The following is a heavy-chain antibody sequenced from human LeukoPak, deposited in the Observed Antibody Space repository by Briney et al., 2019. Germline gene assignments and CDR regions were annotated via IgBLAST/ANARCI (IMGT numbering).Heavy chain of an antibody. Sequence: SVKLSCKASGYTFTSYGISWVRQAPGQGLEWMEGIIPIFGTANYAQKFQGRVTITADESTSTAYMELSSLRSEDTAVYYCARAEGYCSSTSCYSLDYWGQGTLVTVSS. CDR2: IIPIFGTA. V-gene: IGHV1-69*13. CDR1: GYTFTSYG. D-gene: IGHD2-2*02. CDR3: ARAEGYCSSTSCYSLDY. J-gene: IGHJ4*02.